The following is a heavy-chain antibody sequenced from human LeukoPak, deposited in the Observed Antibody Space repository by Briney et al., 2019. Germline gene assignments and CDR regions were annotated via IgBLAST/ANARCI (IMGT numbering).Heavy chain of an antibody. CDR2: FDPEDGET. Sequence: ASVKVSCKVSGYTLTELSMHWVRQAPGKGLEWMGGFDPEDGETIYAQKFQGRVTMTEDTSTDTAYMELSSLRSDDTAVYYCARDGYCSSTSCYWYYYMDVWGKGTTVTVSS. CDR3: ARDGYCSSTSCYWYYYMDV. CDR1: GYTLTELS. J-gene: IGHJ6*03. V-gene: IGHV1-24*01. D-gene: IGHD2-2*03.